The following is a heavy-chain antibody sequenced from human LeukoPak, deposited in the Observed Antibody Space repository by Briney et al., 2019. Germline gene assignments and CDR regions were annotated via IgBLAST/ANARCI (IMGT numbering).Heavy chain of an antibody. Sequence: ASVKVSCKASGYTFTSYGISWVRQAPGQGLEWMGWISAYSGNTNYAQKLQGRVTMTTDTSTSTAYMELGSLRSDDTAVYYCARVDYVWGSYRDPADYWGQGTLVTVSS. CDR2: ISAYSGNT. V-gene: IGHV1-18*01. D-gene: IGHD3-16*02. J-gene: IGHJ4*02. CDR1: GYTFTSYG. CDR3: ARVDYVWGSYRDPADY.